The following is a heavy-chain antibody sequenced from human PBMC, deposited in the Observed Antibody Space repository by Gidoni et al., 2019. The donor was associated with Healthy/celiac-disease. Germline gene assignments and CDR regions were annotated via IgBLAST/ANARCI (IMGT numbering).Heavy chain of an antibody. V-gene: IGHV4-34*01. Sequence: QVQLQPWGAGRLKPSATLPRTCAVYGGSFSGYYWSWIRQPPGQGLEWIGESNHSGSTNYNPSLKSRVTISVDTSKNQFSLKLSSVTAADTAVYYCARARWLLLYGMDVWGQGTTVTVSS. D-gene: IGHD3-3*01. CDR1: GGSFSGYY. CDR3: ARARWLLLYGMDV. J-gene: IGHJ6*02. CDR2: SNHSGST.